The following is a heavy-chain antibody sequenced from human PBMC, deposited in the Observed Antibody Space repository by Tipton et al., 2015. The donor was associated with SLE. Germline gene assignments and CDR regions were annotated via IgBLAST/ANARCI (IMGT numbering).Heavy chain of an antibody. V-gene: IGHV4-59*11. Sequence: TLSLTCTVSGGSISSHYWSWIRQPPGKGLEWIGYIYYSGSTNYNPSLKSRVTISVDTSKNQFSLKLSSVTAADTAVCYCASSSSSRFDCWGQGTLVTVSS. D-gene: IGHD6-6*01. CDR3: ASSSSSRFDC. CDR1: GGSISSHY. CDR2: IYYSGST. J-gene: IGHJ4*02.